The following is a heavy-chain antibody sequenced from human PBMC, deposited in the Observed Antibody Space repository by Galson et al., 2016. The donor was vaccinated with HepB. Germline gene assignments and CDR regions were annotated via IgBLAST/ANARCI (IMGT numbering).Heavy chain of an antibody. CDR3: ARDIYEGAMDV. J-gene: IGHJ6*03. V-gene: IGHV3-53*01. D-gene: IGHD5/OR15-5a*01. CDR1: GFTFSHHA. Sequence: SLRLSCAASGFTFSHHAMTWVRQAPGKGLEWVSSIYSDGRTYYADSVKGRFTISRDNSKNTLFLQMNGLRADDTAVYYCARDIYEGAMDVWGKGTTVTVSS. CDR2: IYSDGRT.